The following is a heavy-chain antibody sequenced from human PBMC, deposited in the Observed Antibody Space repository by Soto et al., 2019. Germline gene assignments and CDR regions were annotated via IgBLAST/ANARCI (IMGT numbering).Heavy chain of an antibody. Sequence: DVPLLESGGHLVQPGGSLRLSCAASGFTFSSYAMSWVRQAPGKGLEWVSSVSAGGDMTYYSDSVKGRFTISSDNSNNALVLQVNSLRIADTALYYCARGDRGGSGSPASYYYSGLDVWGQGTTVTVS. CDR1: GFTFSSYA. CDR2: VSAGGDMT. CDR3: ARGDRGGSGSPASYYYSGLDV. D-gene: IGHD3-10*01. J-gene: IGHJ6*02. V-gene: IGHV3-23*01.